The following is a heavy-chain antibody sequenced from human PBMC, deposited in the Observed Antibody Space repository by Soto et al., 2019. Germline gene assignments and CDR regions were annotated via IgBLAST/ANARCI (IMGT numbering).Heavy chain of an antibody. CDR1: GGSFSGYY. CDR3: AREYYYGSGPRFDP. V-gene: IGHV4-34*01. CDR2: INHSGST. Sequence: SETLSLTCAVYGGSFSGYYWSWIRQPPGKGLEWIGEINHSGSTNYNPSLKSRITINPDTSKNQFSLQLNSVTPEDTAVYYCAREYYYGSGPRFDPWGQGTLVTVSS. D-gene: IGHD3-10*01. J-gene: IGHJ5*02.